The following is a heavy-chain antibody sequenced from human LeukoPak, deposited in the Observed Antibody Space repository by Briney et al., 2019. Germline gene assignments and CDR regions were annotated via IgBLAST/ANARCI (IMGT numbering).Heavy chain of an antibody. V-gene: IGHV4-31*03. Sequence: SETLSLTCTVSGGSISSGGYYWSWIRQHPGKGLEWIGYIYYSGSTYYNPSLKSRVTISVDTSKNQFSLKLSSVTAADTAVYYCARGGWLGPARGRELQLRVDYWGQGTLVTVSS. CDR3: ARGGWLGPARGRELQLRVDY. CDR2: IYYSGST. D-gene: IGHD1-26*01. CDR1: GGSISSGGYY. J-gene: IGHJ4*02.